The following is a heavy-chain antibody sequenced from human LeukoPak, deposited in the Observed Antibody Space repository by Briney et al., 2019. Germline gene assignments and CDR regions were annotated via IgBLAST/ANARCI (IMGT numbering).Heavy chain of an antibody. D-gene: IGHD3-22*01. CDR3: AKYYYDSSGNRYCFDY. J-gene: IGHJ4*02. V-gene: IGHV3-23*01. CDR2: ISGSGGST. Sequence: PGGSLRLSCAASGFTFSSYGMHWVRQAPGKGLEWVSAISGSGGSTYYADSVKGRFTISRDNSKNTLYLQMNSLRAEDTAVYYCAKYYYDSSGNRYCFDYWGQGTLVTVSS. CDR1: GFTFSSYG.